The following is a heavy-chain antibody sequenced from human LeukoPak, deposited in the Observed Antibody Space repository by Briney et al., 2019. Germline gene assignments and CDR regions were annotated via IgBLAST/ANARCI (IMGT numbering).Heavy chain of an antibody. Sequence: PGGSLRLSCAASGFAFSSYSMTWVRQAPGKGLEWVSSITSSSSYVYYADSVKGRFTISRGDAKNSLYLQMNSLRVEDTAVYYCARERHTFDPWGQGTLVTVSS. V-gene: IGHV3-21*01. CDR1: GFAFSSYS. D-gene: IGHD6-25*01. CDR3: ARERHTFDP. CDR2: ITSSSSYV. J-gene: IGHJ5*02.